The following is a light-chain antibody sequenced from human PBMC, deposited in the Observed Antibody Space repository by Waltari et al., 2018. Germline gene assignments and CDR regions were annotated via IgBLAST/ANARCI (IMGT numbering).Light chain of an antibody. CDR2: KAS. CDR1: PSITSW. CDR3: QQYDNYWT. Sequence: DIQMTQSPSTLSASVGDRVTITCRLSPSITSWLTWYQQKPGKAPKLLLYKASNLESGVPSRFSGSGSGTEFTLTISSLQPDDFATYYCQQYDNYWTFGQGTKVEIK. V-gene: IGKV1-5*03. J-gene: IGKJ1*01.